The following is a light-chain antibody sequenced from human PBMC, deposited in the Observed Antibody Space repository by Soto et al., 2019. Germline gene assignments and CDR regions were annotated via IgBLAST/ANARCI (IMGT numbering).Light chain of an antibody. CDR1: SGSIASNY. J-gene: IGLJ3*02. V-gene: IGLV6-57*01. Sequence: NFMLTQPHSVSASPGKTVIISCTRSSGSIASNYVQWYQQRPGSSPTTVIYEDNQRPSGVPDRFSGSIDSSSNSAPLTISGLETEDEADYYCQSYDATNQVFGGGTKLTVL. CDR2: EDN. CDR3: QSYDATNQV.